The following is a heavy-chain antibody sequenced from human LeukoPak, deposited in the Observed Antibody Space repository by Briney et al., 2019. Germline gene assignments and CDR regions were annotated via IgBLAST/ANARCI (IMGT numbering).Heavy chain of an antibody. CDR3: AADPLYSYGLGY. V-gene: IGHV1-58*01. J-gene: IGHJ4*02. CDR1: GFTFTSSA. Sequence: TSVKVSCKASGFTFTSSAVQWVRQARGQRLEWRGWIVVGSGNTNYAQKFQERVTITRDMSTSTAYMELRSLRAEDMAVYYCAADPLYSYGLGYWGQGTLVTVSS. D-gene: IGHD5-18*01. CDR2: IVVGSGNT.